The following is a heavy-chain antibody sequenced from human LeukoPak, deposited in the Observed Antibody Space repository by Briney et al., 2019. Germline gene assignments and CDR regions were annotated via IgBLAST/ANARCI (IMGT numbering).Heavy chain of an antibody. Sequence: SETLSLTCAVYGGSFSGYYWSWIRQPPGKGLEWIGEINHSGSTNYNPSLKSRVTISVDTSKNQFSLKLSSVTAADTAVYYCARATYYDYVWGSYRTPPFDYWGHGTLVTVSS. CDR2: INHSGST. V-gene: IGHV4-34*01. CDR1: GGSFSGYY. D-gene: IGHD3-16*02. J-gene: IGHJ4*01. CDR3: ARATYYDYVWGSYRTPPFDY.